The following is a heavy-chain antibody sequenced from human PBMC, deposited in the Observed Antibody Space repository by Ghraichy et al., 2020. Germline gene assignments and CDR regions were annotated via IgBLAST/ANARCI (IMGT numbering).Heavy chain of an antibody. V-gene: IGHV3-23*01. CDR3: AKSDSSSIHIYYYGMDV. CDR2: ISGSGGST. CDR1: GFTFSSYA. D-gene: IGHD6-6*01. J-gene: IGHJ6*02. Sequence: GGSLRLSCAASGFTFSSYAMSWVRQAPGKGLEWVSAISGSGGSTYYADSVKGRFTISRDNSKNTLYLQMNSLRAEDTAVYYCAKSDSSSIHIYYYGMDVWGQGTTVTVSS.